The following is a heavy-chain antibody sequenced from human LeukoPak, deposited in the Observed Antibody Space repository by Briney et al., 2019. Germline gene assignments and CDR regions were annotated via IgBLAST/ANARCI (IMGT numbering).Heavy chain of an antibody. CDR2: INPSGGST. Sequence: ASVKVSCKASGYTFTSYYMHWVRQAPGQGLEWMGIINPSGGSTSYAQKFQGRVTMTTDTSTSTAYMELRSLRSDDTAVYYCARDWIVVVPAAILPTGYYYGMDVWGQGTTVTVSS. CDR3: ARDWIVVVPAAILPTGYYYGMDV. V-gene: IGHV1-46*01. D-gene: IGHD2-2*01. CDR1: GYTFTSYY. J-gene: IGHJ6*02.